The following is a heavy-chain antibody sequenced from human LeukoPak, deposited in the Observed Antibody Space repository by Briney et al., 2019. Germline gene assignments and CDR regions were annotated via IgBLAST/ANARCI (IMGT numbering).Heavy chain of an antibody. D-gene: IGHD2-2*01. Sequence: ASVKVSCKASGYTFTSYGISWVRQAPGQGLEWMGWISAYNGNTNYAQKLQGRVTMTTDTSTSTAYMELRSLRSDDTAVYYSARDGDIVVVPAASRPHYWGQGTLVTVSS. CDR2: ISAYNGNT. CDR1: GYTFTSYG. CDR3: ARDGDIVVVPAASRPHY. J-gene: IGHJ4*02. V-gene: IGHV1-18*01.